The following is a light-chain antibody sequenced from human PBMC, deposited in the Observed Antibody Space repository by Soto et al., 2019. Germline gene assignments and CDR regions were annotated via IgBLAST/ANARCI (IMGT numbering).Light chain of an antibody. CDR2: AAS. CDR3: QQLRSYPST. Sequence: GRAPTLLIYAASTLQSGVPSRFSGSGFGTDFTLTISSLQAEDFASYYCQQLRSYPSTFGGGTKVDIK. J-gene: IGKJ4*01. V-gene: IGKV1-9*01.